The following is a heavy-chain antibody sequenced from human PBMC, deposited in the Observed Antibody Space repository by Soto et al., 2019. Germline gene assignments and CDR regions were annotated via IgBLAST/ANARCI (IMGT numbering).Heavy chain of an antibody. V-gene: IGHV4-31*03. CDR2: VYYSGSS. Sequence: PXETLSLTCTVSGYSISGGASFWSWIRQPPGKGLEWIANVYYSGSSYYNPSLKSRLTISVDTTKNQFSLQLKSMTAADTAVYYCAKLSCTSSTCYFPGWFDHWGQGTLVTVSS. CDR1: GYSISGGASF. J-gene: IGHJ5*02. CDR3: AKLSCTSSTCYFPGWFDH. D-gene: IGHD2-2*01.